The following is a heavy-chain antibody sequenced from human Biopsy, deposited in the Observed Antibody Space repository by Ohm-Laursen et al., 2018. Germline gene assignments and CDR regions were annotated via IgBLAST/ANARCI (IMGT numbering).Heavy chain of an antibody. CDR1: GYNFGNYY. CDR3: ARESPLRLGVCGAIRCFKEVFGMDV. J-gene: IGHJ6*02. Sequence: SVTVSCKVSGYNFGNYYINWVRKVPGQGLEWLGVLNPVAEATIYAQKFQDRITMTRDTSTNTVYMDLTSLSSEDTAVYYCARESPLRLGVCGAIRCFKEVFGMDVWGQGTTVIVSS. V-gene: IGHV1-46*01. D-gene: IGHD2-21*01. CDR2: LNPVAEAT.